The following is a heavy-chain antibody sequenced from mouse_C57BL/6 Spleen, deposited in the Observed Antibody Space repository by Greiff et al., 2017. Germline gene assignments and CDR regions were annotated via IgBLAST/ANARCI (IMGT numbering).Heavy chain of an antibody. Sequence: EVHLVESGGDLVKPGGSLKLSCAASGFTFSSYGMSWVRQTPDKRLEWVATISSGGSYTYYPDSVKGRFTISRDNAKNTLYLQMSSLKSEDTAMYYCAMFSSYYAMDYWGQGTSVTVSS. CDR1: GFTFSSYG. V-gene: IGHV5-6*01. J-gene: IGHJ4*01. D-gene: IGHD1-1*01. CDR2: ISSGGSYT. CDR3: AMFSSYYAMDY.